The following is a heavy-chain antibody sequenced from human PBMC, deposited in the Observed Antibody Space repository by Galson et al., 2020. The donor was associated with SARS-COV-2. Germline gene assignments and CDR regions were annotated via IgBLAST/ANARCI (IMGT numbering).Heavy chain of an antibody. CDR3: ARDERSSGWYVDY. CDR2: ISWNSGSI. CDR1: GFTFDDYA. J-gene: IGHJ4*02. D-gene: IGHD6-19*01. Sequence: GGSLRLSCAASGFTFDDYAMHWVRQAPGKGLEWVSGISWNSGSIGYADSVKGRFTISRDNAKNSLYLQMNSLRAEDTAVYYCARDERSSGWYVDYWGQGTLVTVSP. V-gene: IGHV3-9*01.